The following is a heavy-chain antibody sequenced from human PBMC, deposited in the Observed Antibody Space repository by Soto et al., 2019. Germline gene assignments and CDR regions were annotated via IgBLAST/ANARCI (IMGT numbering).Heavy chain of an antibody. V-gene: IGHV3-74*01. J-gene: IGHJ4*02. D-gene: IGHD5-12*01. CDR2: INSDGSST. CDR3: ARDQIKDYSGYDRRAFDY. Sequence: EVQLVESGGGLVQPGGSLRLSCEASGFTFTSYWMHWVRQVPGKGLVWVSRINSDGSSTYYADSVKGRFTISRDNAKNTLYLQMNSLMAEDTAVYYCARDQIKDYSGYDRRAFDYWGQGALVTVSS. CDR1: GFTFTSYW.